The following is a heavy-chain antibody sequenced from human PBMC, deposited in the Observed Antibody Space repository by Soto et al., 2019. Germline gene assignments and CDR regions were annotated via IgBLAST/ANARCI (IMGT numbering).Heavy chain of an antibody. D-gene: IGHD5-12*01. CDR1: GYTFTSYY. J-gene: IGHJ4*02. Sequence: HVQLVQSGAEVKKPGASVKVSCKASGYTFTSYYMHWVRQAPGQGLEWMGIINPSGGSTSYAQKFQGRVHMTRDTSTSTVYMELSSLRSEDTAVYYCARDPRGLRIFDYWGQGTLVTVSS. V-gene: IGHV1-46*03. CDR2: INPSGGST. CDR3: ARDPRGLRIFDY.